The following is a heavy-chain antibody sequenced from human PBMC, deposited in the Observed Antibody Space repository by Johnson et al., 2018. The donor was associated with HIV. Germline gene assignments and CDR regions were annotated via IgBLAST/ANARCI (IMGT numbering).Heavy chain of an antibody. CDR2: IGTAGDT. CDR3: ARGGVYYDKAFDI. D-gene: IGHD3-22*01. J-gene: IGHJ3*02. CDR1: GFTFSSYD. Sequence: MQLVESGGGLVKPGGSLRLSCAASGFTFSSYDMHWVRQATGKGLEWVSAIGTAGDTYYPGSVKGRFTISRENAKNSLYLQMNSLRAGDTAVYYCARGGVYYDKAFDIWGQGTMVTVSS. V-gene: IGHV3-13*01.